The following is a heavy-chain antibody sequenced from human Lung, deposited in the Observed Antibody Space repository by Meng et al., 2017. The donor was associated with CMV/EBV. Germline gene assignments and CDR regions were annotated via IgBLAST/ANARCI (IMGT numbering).Heavy chain of an antibody. V-gene: IGHV1-8*01. CDR1: GYTFTSYD. D-gene: IGHD1-26*01. J-gene: IGHJ4*02. CDR2: MNPNRGTT. Sequence: QVQLWQSGAEVKKPGASVKVSCKASGYTFTSYDINWVRQGTGQGLEWMGWMNPNRGTTGYAQKFQGRVTMTRNISKSTAYMDLSSLRSEDTAVYYCARVEVGITSGDYWGQGTLVTVSS. CDR3: ARVEVGITSGDY.